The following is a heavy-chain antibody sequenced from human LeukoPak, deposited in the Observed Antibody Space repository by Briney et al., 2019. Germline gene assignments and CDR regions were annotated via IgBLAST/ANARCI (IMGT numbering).Heavy chain of an antibody. D-gene: IGHD1-26*01. CDR3: ARDLEWELFDY. Sequence: GGSLRLSCAASGFTFSSYGMNWVRQAPGKGLEWVSYIDSSGSTIYNADSVKGRFTISRDNAKNSLYLQMNSLRAEDTAVYYCARDLEWELFDYWGQGTLVTVSS. V-gene: IGHV3-48*03. CDR1: GFTFSSYG. J-gene: IGHJ4*02. CDR2: IDSSGSTI.